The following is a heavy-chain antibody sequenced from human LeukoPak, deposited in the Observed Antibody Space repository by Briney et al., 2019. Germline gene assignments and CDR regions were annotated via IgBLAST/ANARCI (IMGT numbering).Heavy chain of an antibody. V-gene: IGHV3-23*01. J-gene: IGHJ4*02. CDR1: GFTFSSYA. CDR3: ASYCSGGSCYGDFDY. Sequence: GGSLRLSCAASGFTFSSYAMSWVRQAPGKGLEWVSAISGSGGSTYYADSVKGRFTISRDNSKNTLYLQMNSPRAEDTAVYYCASYCSGGSCYGDFDYWGQGTLVTVSS. D-gene: IGHD2-15*01. CDR2: ISGSGGST.